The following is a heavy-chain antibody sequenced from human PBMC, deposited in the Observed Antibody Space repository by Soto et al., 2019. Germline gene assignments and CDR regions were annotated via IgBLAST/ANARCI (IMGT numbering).Heavy chain of an antibody. Sequence: QVQLVESGGGLVKPGGSLRLYCAASGFTFSDYYMSWIRQAPGKGLEWVSYISSSGPTMYYADSVKGRFTISRDIAKNSLYLQMNRLRAEDTAVYYCAIAHGGEYFQHWGQGTLVTVSS. CDR2: ISSSGPTM. D-gene: IGHD3-10*01. CDR1: GFTFSDYY. V-gene: IGHV3-11*01. CDR3: AIAHGGEYFQH. J-gene: IGHJ1*01.